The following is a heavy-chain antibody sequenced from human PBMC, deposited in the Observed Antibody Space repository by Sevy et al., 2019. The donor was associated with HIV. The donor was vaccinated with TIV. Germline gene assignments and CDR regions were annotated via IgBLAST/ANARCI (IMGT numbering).Heavy chain of an antibody. CDR3: ARDPDYYGMDV. Sequence: GSLRLSCAASGFTFSSYSMNWVRQAPGKGLEWVSYISSSSSTIYYADSVKGRFTISRDNAKNSLYLQMNSLRAEDTAVYYCARDPDYYGMDVWGQGTTVTVSS. V-gene: IGHV3-48*01. CDR2: ISSSSSTI. CDR1: GFTFSSYS. J-gene: IGHJ6*02.